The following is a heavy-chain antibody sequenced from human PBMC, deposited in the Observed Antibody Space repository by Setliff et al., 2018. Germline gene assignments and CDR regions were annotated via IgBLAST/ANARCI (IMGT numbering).Heavy chain of an antibody. J-gene: IGHJ4*02. V-gene: IGHV1-18*01. D-gene: IGHD3-22*01. CDR1: GYIFKSYG. Sequence: ASVKVSCKASGYIFKSYGISWVRQAPGQGLEWMGWISSYNDVTNYAQSFQGRVTMTTDTSKSAAYMDLRGLRSEDTAVYYCARDTRDKYDSSGYYLSLDSWGQGSLVTVSS. CDR3: ARDTRDKYDSSGYYLSLDS. CDR2: ISSYNDVT.